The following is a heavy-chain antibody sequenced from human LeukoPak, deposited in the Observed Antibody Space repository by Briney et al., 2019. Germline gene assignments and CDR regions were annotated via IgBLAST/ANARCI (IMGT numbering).Heavy chain of an antibody. CDR1: GGSISSSSYY. D-gene: IGHD7-27*01. CDR3: ARSLSKLGSLNFFDY. Sequence: PSETLSLTCTVSGGSISSSSYYWGWIRQPPGKGLEWIGYIYYSGTTYYTPSLKSRVTISVDTSKNQFSLKLSSVTAADTAVYYCARSLSKLGSLNFFDYWGQGTLVTVSS. V-gene: IGHV4-31*03. CDR2: IYYSGTT. J-gene: IGHJ4*02.